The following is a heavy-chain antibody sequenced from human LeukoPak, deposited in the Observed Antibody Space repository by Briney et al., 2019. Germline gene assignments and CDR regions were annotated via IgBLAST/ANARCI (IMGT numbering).Heavy chain of an antibody. CDR3: ARDSFSGSSPDY. D-gene: IGHD1-26*01. CDR1: GFTFDEYG. V-gene: IGHV3-20*04. CDR2: INWDGGST. Sequence: GGSLRLSCAASGFTFDEYGMSWVRQAPGKGLEWVSSINWDGGSTAYADSVQGRFTISRDNAKNSLHLQMKSLGAEDTALYYCARDSFSGSSPDYWGQGTLVTVSS. J-gene: IGHJ4*02.